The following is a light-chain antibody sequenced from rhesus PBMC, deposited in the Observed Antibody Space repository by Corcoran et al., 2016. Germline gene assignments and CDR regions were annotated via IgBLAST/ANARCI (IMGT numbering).Light chain of an antibody. CDR2: KAS. J-gene: IGKJ3*01. CDR3: QHSYGTPFP. Sequence: DIQMTQSPSSLSASVGDRVTITCRASENVNNYLHWYQQKPGKAPKHLIYKASTLQSGVPSRFSGSGSGTDFTLTISSLQPEDFATYYCQHSYGTPFPFGPGTKLDIK. CDR1: ENVNNY. V-gene: IGKV1-74*01.